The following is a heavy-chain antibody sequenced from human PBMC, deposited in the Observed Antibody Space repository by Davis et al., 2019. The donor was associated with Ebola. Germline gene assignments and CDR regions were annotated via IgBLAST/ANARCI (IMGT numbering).Heavy chain of an antibody. V-gene: IGHV1-69*02. Sequence: SVKVSCKASGGTFSSYTITWVRQAPGQGLEWMGRTIPILGIADYAQKFQGRVTITADESTSTAYMELSSLRSEDTAVYYCAIYYYDSSGYYHYYFDYWGQGTLVTVSS. J-gene: IGHJ4*02. CDR3: AIYYYDSSGYYHYYFDY. CDR2: TIPILGIA. CDR1: GGTFSSYT. D-gene: IGHD3-22*01.